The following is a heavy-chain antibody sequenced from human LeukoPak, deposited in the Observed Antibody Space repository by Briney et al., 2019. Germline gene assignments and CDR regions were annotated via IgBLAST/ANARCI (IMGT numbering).Heavy chain of an antibody. V-gene: IGHV4-61*02. CDR1: GGSISSGSYY. CDR3: ATTYCSSTSCYYYMDV. J-gene: IGHJ6*03. D-gene: IGHD2-2*01. Sequence: PSETLSLTCTVSGGSISSGSYYWSWIRQPAGKGLEWIGRIYTSGSTNYNPSLKSRVTISVDTSKNQFSLKLSSVTAADTAVYYCATTYCSSTSCYYYMDVWGKGTTVTVSS. CDR2: IYTSGST.